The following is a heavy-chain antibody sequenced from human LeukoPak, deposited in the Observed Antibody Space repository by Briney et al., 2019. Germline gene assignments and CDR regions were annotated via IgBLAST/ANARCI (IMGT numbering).Heavy chain of an antibody. CDR3: ARVSHSSSWSLENY. CDR1: GYTFTGYY. CDR2: INPNSGGT. Sequence: GASVKVSCKASGYTFTGYYMHWVRQAPGQGLEWMGWINPNSGGTNYAQKFQGRVTMTRDTSISTAYVELSRLRSDDTAVYYCARVSHSSSWSLENYWGQGTLVTVSS. D-gene: IGHD6-13*01. V-gene: IGHV1-2*02. J-gene: IGHJ4*02.